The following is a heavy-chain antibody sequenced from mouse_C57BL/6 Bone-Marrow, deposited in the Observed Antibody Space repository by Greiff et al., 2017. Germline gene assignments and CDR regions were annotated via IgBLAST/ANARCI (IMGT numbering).Heavy chain of an antibody. V-gene: IGHV5-4*01. Sequence: EVQLVESGGGLVKPGGSLKLSCAASGFTFSSYAMSWVRQTPEKRLEWVATISDGGSYTYYPDNVKGRFTISRDNAKNNLYLQMSHLKSEDTAMYYCAREDYDGAWFADWGQGTLVTVSA. J-gene: IGHJ3*01. CDR3: AREDYDGAWFAD. CDR2: ISDGGSYT. CDR1: GFTFSSYA. D-gene: IGHD2-4*01.